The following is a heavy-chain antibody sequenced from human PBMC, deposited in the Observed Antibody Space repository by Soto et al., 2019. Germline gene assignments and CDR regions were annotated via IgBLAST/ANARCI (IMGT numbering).Heavy chain of an antibody. CDR3: ARGGWKLFDY. V-gene: IGHV4-31*01. J-gene: IGHJ4*02. CDR1: GGSISSGGYY. D-gene: IGHD6-19*01. CDR2: IYHSGTT. Sequence: PSETLSLTCTVSGGSISSGGYYWSWIRQHPGKGLEWIGYIYHSGTTYYNPSLKSQVTISVDTSKNQFSLKLSSVTAADTAVYYCARGGWKLFDYWGQGTLVTVSS.